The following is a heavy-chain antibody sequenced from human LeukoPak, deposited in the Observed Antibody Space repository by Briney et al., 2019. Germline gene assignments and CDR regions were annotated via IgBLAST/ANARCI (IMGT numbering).Heavy chain of an antibody. CDR3: ARLGLKYQLLPTLTYNWFDP. Sequence: GRSLRLSCAASGFTFSSYAMHWVRQAPGKGLEWVAVISYDGSNKYYADSVKGRFTISRDNSKNTLYLQMNSLRAEDTAVYYCARLGLKYQLLPTLTYNWFDPWGQGTLVTVSS. V-gene: IGHV3-30*01. CDR2: ISYDGSNK. D-gene: IGHD2-2*01. J-gene: IGHJ5*02. CDR1: GFTFSSYA.